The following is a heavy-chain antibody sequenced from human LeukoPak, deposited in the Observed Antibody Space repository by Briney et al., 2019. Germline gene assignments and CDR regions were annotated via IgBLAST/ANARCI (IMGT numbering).Heavy chain of an antibody. CDR1: GGSISSSSYY. V-gene: IGHV4-39*07. Sequence: PSETLSLTCTVSGGSISSSSYYWSWIRQPPGKGLEWIGELNHSGSTNYNPSLRSRVTISVDTSKNQFSLQLSSVTAADTAVYYCARPEEVGPARYWGQGTLVTVSS. CDR3: ARPEEVGPARY. CDR2: LNHSGST. J-gene: IGHJ4*02.